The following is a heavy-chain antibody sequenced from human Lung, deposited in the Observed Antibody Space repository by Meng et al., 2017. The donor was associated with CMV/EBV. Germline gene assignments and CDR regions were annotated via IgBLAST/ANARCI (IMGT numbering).Heavy chain of an antibody. V-gene: IGHV3-48*03. CDR1: GFTFTSYE. J-gene: IGHJ4*02. CDR2: ISRRGSTI. D-gene: IGHD4/OR15-4a*01. CDR3: ARDYGEIDY. Sequence: GESXKISCAASGFTFTSYEMNWVRQAPGKGLEWISYISRRGSTIYYADSVKGRFTISRDNAKNSLHLQMSSLRAEDTAVYYCARDYGEIDYWGQGALVTVSS.